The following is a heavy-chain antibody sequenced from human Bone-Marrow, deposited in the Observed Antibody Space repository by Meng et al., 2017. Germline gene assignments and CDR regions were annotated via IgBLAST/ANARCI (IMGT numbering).Heavy chain of an antibody. Sequence: QVQLVEAWGGGVQPGRCLRLSCAASGFTFSSYGMHWVRQAPGKGLEWVAVISYDGSNKYHADSVKGRFTISRDNSKNTLYLQMNRLRAEDTAVYYCAKDIGALGTVDYWGQGTLVTVSS. CDR1: GFTFSSYG. CDR3: AKDIGALGTVDY. D-gene: IGHD7-27*01. V-gene: IGHV3-30*18. CDR2: ISYDGSNK. J-gene: IGHJ4*02.